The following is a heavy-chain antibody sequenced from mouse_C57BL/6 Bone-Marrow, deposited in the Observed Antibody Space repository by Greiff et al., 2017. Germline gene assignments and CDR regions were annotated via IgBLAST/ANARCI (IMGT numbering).Heavy chain of an antibody. D-gene: IGHD2-10*01. Sequence: VQLMESGAELARPGASVKLSCKASGYTFTSYGISWVKQRPGQGLEWIGEIYPRSGNTYYNEKFKGKATLTADKSSSTAYMELRSLTSEDSAVXFCALLFYYAMDYWGQGTSVTVSS. V-gene: IGHV1-81*01. J-gene: IGHJ4*01. CDR2: IYPRSGNT. CDR1: GYTFTSYG. CDR3: ALLFYYAMDY.